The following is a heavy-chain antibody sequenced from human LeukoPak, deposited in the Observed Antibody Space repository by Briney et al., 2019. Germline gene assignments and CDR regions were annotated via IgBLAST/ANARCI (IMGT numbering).Heavy chain of an antibody. CDR3: ARGGDIVVGDGDAFDI. D-gene: IGHD2-15*01. Sequence: ASVKVSCKASGGTFSSYAISWVRQAPGQGLEWMGIINPSGGSTSYAQKFQGRVTMTRDTSTSTVYMELSSLRSEDTAVYYCARGGDIVVGDGDAFDIWGQGTMVTASS. V-gene: IGHV1-46*01. CDR1: GGTFSSYA. J-gene: IGHJ3*02. CDR2: INPSGGST.